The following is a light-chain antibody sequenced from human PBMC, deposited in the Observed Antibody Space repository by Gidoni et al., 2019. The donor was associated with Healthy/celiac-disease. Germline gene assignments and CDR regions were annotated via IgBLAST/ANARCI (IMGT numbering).Light chain of an antibody. Sequence: DIQLTQSPSFLSASVGDRVTITCRASQGISSYLAWYQQKPGKAPKLLIYAASTLQSGVPSRFSGSGSGTEFTLTISSLQPEDFATYYCQQLNSYFSRYTFGQGTKLEIK. CDR2: AAS. CDR3: QQLNSYFSRYT. CDR1: QGISSY. V-gene: IGKV1-9*01. J-gene: IGKJ2*01.